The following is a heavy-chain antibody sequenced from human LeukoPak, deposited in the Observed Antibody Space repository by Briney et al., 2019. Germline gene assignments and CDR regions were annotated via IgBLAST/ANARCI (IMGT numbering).Heavy chain of an antibody. J-gene: IGHJ6*03. CDR2: INPSGGST. V-gene: IGHV1-46*01. Sequence: GASVKVSCKASGYTFTSYYMHWVRQAPGQGLEWMGIINPSGGSTSYAQKFQGRVTMTRDTSTSTVYMELSSLRSEDTAVYYCARDLVAARPDYYYYMDVWGKGTTVTVSS. CDR3: ARDLVAARPDYYYYMDV. D-gene: IGHD6-6*01. CDR1: GYTFTSYY.